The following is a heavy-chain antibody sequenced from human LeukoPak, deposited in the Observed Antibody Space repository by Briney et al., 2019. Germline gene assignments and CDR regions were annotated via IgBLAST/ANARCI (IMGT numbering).Heavy chain of an antibody. CDR2: INSDGRST. J-gene: IGHJ4*02. V-gene: IGHV3-74*01. CDR3: TRVFVGDEYSSSGY. Sequence: GGSLRLSCAASGFTFSRYYMHWVRHAPGKGLVWVSRINSDGRSTTYADSVRGRFTVSRDNAKNTLYLQTNSLKVEDTAMYYCTRVFVGDEYSSSGYWGQGTLVTVSS. D-gene: IGHD6-13*01. CDR1: GFTFSRYY.